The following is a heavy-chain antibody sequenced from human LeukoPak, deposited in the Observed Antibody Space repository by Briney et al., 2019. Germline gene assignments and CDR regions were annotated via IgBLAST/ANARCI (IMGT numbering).Heavy chain of an antibody. CDR3: ARGGTTVTPGLLWFDP. Sequence: PSETLSLTCTVSGASLNSGGYYWNWIRQPPGKEPEWIGYIYYSGSTNYNRSLKSRVTISVDTSKNQFSLKLTSVTAADTAVYYCARGGTTVTPGLLWFDPWGQGTLVTVSS. J-gene: IGHJ5*02. D-gene: IGHD4-17*01. CDR2: IYYSGST. V-gene: IGHV4-61*08. CDR1: GASLNSGGYY.